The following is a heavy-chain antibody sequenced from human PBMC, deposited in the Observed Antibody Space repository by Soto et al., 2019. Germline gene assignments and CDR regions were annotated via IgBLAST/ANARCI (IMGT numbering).Heavy chain of an antibody. CDR3: SREDRPEYAFF. D-gene: IGHD2-2*01. Sequence: PGGSLRLSCGTSGFFFGTYSMNWVRQAPGKGLEWVSSISSDGSHIYYADSLRGRFTISRDNAKNSLFLQMNDLKAEESAVYFCSREDRPEYAFFRGQTTPVTGS. J-gene: IGHJ4*02. CDR2: ISSDGSHI. V-gene: IGHV3-21*06. CDR1: GFFFGTYS.